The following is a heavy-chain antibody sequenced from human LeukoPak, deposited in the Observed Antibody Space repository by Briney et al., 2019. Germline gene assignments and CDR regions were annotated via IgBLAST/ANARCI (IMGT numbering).Heavy chain of an antibody. V-gene: IGHV4-39*01. CDR2: IYYSGST. CDR1: GGSISSSSYY. D-gene: IGHD6-19*01. J-gene: IGHJ5*02. Sequence: SETLSLTCTVSGGSISSSSYYWGWIRQPPGEGLEWIGSIYYSGSTYYNPSLKSRVTISVDTSKNQFSLKLSSVTAADTAVYYCARHVGGGWYWVWFDPWGQGTLVTVSS. CDR3: ARHVGGGWYWVWFDP.